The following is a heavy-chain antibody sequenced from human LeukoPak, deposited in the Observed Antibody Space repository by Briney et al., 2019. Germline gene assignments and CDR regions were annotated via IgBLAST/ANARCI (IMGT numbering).Heavy chain of an antibody. CDR2: IDTSGSPK. CDR1: EFIFSTYS. V-gene: IGHV3-48*04. J-gene: IGHJ4*02. Sequence: GGSLRLSCAASEFIFSTYSMNWVRQAPGKGLEWISYIDTSGSPKYYAHSVKGRFTISRDNAKNSLYLQMDSLRAEDTAVYYCARSTYYYDSTFDYWGQGTLVTVSS. D-gene: IGHD3-22*01. CDR3: ARSTYYYDSTFDY.